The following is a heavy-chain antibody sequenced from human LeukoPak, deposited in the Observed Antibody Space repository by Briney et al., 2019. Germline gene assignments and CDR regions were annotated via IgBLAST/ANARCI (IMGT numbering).Heavy chain of an antibody. V-gene: IGHV1-24*01. Sequence: ASVKVSCTVSGYTLTELPMHWVRQAPGKGLEWMGGFDPEDGETIYAQKFQGRVTMTEDTSTDTAYMELSSLRSEDTAVYYCASPRIGGVIQCDYWGQGTLVTVSS. CDR2: FDPEDGET. D-gene: IGHD3-16*02. CDR1: GYTLTELP. J-gene: IGHJ4*02. CDR3: ASPRIGGVIQCDY.